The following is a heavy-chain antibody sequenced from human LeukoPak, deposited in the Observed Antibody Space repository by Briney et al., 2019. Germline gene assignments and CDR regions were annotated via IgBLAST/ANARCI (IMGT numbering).Heavy chain of an antibody. V-gene: IGHV3-11*04. CDR2: ITSSSSTI. D-gene: IGHD5-12*01. CDR3: ARDRPESGYDNDY. J-gene: IGHJ4*02. Sequence: GGSLRLSCAASGFTFSDYYMSWIRQAQGKGLEWLSYITSSSSTIFYADSVKGRFTISRDNAKNSLYLHMNSLGAEDTAVYYCARDRPESGYDNDYWGQGTLVTVSS. CDR1: GFTFSDYY.